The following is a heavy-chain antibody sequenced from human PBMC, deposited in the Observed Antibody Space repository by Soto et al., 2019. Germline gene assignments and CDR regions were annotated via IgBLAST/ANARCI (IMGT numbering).Heavy chain of an antibody. CDR1: GDSVKKHY. V-gene: IGHV4-4*08. J-gene: IGHJ4*02. D-gene: IGHD3-10*01. CDR3: AREPRGKPVPGFDY. Sequence: PSETLSLTCIVSGDSVKKHYWNWVRQPPGKGLEWLGYIFYSGDANYNPSLRSRVTMSVDTSRNQFSLKLSSVTAADTAVYYCAREPRGKPVPGFDYWGQGTLVTVSS. CDR2: IFYSGDA.